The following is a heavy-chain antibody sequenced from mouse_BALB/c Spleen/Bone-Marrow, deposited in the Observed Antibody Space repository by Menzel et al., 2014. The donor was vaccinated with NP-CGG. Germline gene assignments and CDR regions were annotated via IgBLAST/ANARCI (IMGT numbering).Heavy chain of an antibody. D-gene: IGHD1-1*01. CDR3: ARQITTVDYAMDY. J-gene: IGHJ4*01. Sequence: QVHVKQSGAELAKPGASVKMSCKASGYTFTSYWMHWVKQRPGQGLEWIGYINPSTGYTDYNQKFKDKATLTADKSSSTAYMQLSSLTSEDSAVYYCARQITTVDYAMDYWGQGTSVTVSS. CDR2: INPSTGYT. V-gene: IGHV1-7*01. CDR1: GYTFTSYW.